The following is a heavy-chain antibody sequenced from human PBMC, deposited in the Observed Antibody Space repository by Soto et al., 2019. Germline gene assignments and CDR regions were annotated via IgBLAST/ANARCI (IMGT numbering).Heavy chain of an antibody. Sequence: QVHLQESGPGLIKPSGTLSLTCAVSVGSISSNWWSWVRQPPGKGLEWIGEIYYSGSTNYNPSIINSVTMLMNQPQHQHSLETLAMTAVDTAEDYFAMPIGVSRKGGFDFRGGRTRVNVSS. CDR2: IYYSGST. J-gene: IGHJ4*02. CDR3: AMPIGVSRKGGFDF. D-gene: IGHD1-26*01. CDR1: VGSISSNW. V-gene: IGHV4-4*02.